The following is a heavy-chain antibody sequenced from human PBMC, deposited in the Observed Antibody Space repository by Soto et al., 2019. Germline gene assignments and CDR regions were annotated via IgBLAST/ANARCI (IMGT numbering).Heavy chain of an antibody. V-gene: IGHV4-31*03. CDR3: ARARSITGTIDAFDI. Sequence: QVQLQESGPGLVKPSQTLSLTCTVSGGSISSGGYYWSWIRQHPGNGLEWIGYIYYSGSTYYNPSLKSRVTISVDTSKNQFSLKLSSVTAADTAVYYCARARSITGTIDAFDIWGQGTMVTVSS. CDR1: GGSISSGGYY. CDR2: IYYSGST. J-gene: IGHJ3*02. D-gene: IGHD1-20*01.